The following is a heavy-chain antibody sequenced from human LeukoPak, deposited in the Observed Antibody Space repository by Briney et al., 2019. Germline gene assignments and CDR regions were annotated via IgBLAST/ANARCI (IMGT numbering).Heavy chain of an antibody. CDR3: AREYGSGSYTGIDY. D-gene: IGHD3-10*01. CDR2: ISAYNSAYNGNT. J-gene: IGHJ4*02. Sequence: GASVKVSCKASVYTFINYGITWVRQAPGQGLEWMGWISAYNSAYNGNTHYAQKLQGRVTMTTDTSTSTGYMELGSLRSDDTAVYYCAREYGSGSYTGIDYWGQGTLVTVSS. CDR1: VYTFINYG. V-gene: IGHV1-18*01.